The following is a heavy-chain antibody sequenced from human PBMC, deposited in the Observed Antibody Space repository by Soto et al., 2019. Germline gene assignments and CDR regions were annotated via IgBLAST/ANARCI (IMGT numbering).Heavy chain of an antibody. V-gene: IGHV4-4*07. CDR3: ARQYYYDTSGHGFDI. Sequence: QVHLQESGPGLVKPSETLSLTCTVSGGSISSYYWSWIRQPAGKGLEWIGRIYTSGSTNYIPSRKRRVTMSVDTSKNQFSLKLSSVTAADTAVYYCARQYYYDTSGHGFDIWGQGTMVTVSS. J-gene: IGHJ3*02. CDR2: IYTSGST. D-gene: IGHD3-22*01. CDR1: GGSISSYY.